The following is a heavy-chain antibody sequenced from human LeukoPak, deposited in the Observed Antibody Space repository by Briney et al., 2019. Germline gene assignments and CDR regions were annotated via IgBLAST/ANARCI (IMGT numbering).Heavy chain of an antibody. D-gene: IGHD2-15*01. J-gene: IGHJ6*02. Sequence: SVKVSCKASGGTFSSYAISWVRQAPGQGLEWMGGIIPIFGTANYAQKFQGRVTITADESTSTAYMELSSLRSEDTAVYYCARSMGLGYCSGGSCYNPADYYYYGMDVWGQGTMVTVSS. CDR3: ARSMGLGYCSGGSCYNPADYYYYGMDV. CDR2: IIPIFGTA. CDR1: GGTFSSYA. V-gene: IGHV1-69*13.